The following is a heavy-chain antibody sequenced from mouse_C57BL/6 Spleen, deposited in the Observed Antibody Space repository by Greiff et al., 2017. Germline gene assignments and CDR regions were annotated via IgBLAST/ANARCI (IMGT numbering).Heavy chain of an antibody. CDR2: INPGSGGT. CDR3: ARSGSSFGY. Sequence: QVQLQQSGAELVRPGTSVKVSCKASGYAFTNYLIEWVKQRPGQGLEWIGVINPGSGGTNYNEKFKGKATLTADKSSSTAYMQLSSLTSEDSAVYFCARSGSSFGYWGQGTTLTVSS. J-gene: IGHJ2*01. V-gene: IGHV1-54*01. D-gene: IGHD1-1*01. CDR1: GYAFTNYL.